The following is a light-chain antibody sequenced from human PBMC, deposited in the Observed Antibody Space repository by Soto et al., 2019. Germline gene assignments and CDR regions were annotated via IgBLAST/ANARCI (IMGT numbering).Light chain of an antibody. CDR3: QQYGSSSWT. Sequence: IVLTQSPGTLSLSPGERATLSWRASQSVSSSYLAWYQQKPGQAPRLLIYGTSSRATAIPDRFSGSGSGTDFTLTISRLEPEDFAVYYCQQYGSSSWTFGQGTKWIS. V-gene: IGKV3-20*01. CDR1: QSVSSSY. CDR2: GTS. J-gene: IGKJ1*01.